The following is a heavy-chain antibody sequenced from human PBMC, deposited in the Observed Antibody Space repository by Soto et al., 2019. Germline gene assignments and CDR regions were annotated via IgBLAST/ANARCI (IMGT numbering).Heavy chain of an antibody. V-gene: IGHV3-21*01. J-gene: IGHJ3*02. D-gene: IGHD2-2*01. CDR1: GFTFSSYS. Sequence: GGSLRLSCAASGFTFSSYSMNWVRQAPGKGLEWVSSISSSSSYIYYAYSVKGRFTISRDNAKNSLYLQMNSLRAEDTAVYYCARPQDCSSTSCDDAFDIWGQGTMVTVSS. CDR2: ISSSSSYI. CDR3: ARPQDCSSTSCDDAFDI.